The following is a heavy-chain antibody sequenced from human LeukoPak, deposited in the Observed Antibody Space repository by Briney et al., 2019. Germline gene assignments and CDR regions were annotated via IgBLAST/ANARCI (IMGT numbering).Heavy chain of an antibody. D-gene: IGHD5-24*01. CDR1: GYTFTSYG. CDR2: ISGYNGNT. Sequence: GSVTVSCKASGYTFTSYGMSWVRQAPGQGLEWMGWISGYNGNTNYAQTLQGRVTMTTDTSTSTAYMELRSLRSDDTAVYYCARDLIEGEMATIPHFDYWGQGTLVTVSS. J-gene: IGHJ4*02. CDR3: ARDLIEGEMATIPHFDY. V-gene: IGHV1-18*01.